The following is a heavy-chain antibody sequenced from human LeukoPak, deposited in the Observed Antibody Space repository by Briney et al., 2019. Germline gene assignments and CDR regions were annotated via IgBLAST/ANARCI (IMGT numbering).Heavy chain of an antibody. Sequence: PSQTLSLTCTVSGGSISSSSYYWGWIRQPPGKGLEWIGSIYYSGSTYYNPSLKSRVTISVDTSKNQFSLKLSSVTAADTAVYYCARSLVVAFGRYYDSSGYDYWGQGTLVTVSS. V-gene: IGHV4-39*07. J-gene: IGHJ4*02. CDR1: GGSISSSSYY. CDR2: IYYSGST. D-gene: IGHD3-22*01. CDR3: ARSLVVAFGRYYDSSGYDY.